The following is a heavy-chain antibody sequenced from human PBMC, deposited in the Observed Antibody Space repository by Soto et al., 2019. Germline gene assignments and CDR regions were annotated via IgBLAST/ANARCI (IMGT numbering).Heavy chain of an antibody. D-gene: IGHD2-2*01. J-gene: IGHJ4*02. V-gene: IGHV1-18*01. CDR1: GDTFTNYG. CDR3: AREYCSSVSCYGFDY. Sequence: QVQLVQSGGEVKKPGASVKVSCEASGDTFTNYGISWVRQAPGQGLEWMGWISGNNANTNYAQKFQGRVTMTADTSTSTAYMELRSLVSDDTAVYYCAREYCSSVSCYGFDYWGQGTLVTVSS. CDR2: ISGNNANT.